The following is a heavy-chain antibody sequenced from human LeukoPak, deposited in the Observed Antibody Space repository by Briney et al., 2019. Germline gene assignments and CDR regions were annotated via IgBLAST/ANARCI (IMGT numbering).Heavy chain of an antibody. D-gene: IGHD1-26*01. CDR3: ARLVGATNYYFDY. CDR1: GGSISSYH. CDR2: IYYSGST. J-gene: IGHJ4*02. V-gene: IGHV4-59*01. Sequence: SETLSLTCTVSGGSISSYHWSWIRQPPGKGLEWIGYIYYSGSTNYNPSLKSRVTISVDTSKNQFSLKLSSVTAADTAVYYCARLVGATNYYFDYWGQGTLVTVSS.